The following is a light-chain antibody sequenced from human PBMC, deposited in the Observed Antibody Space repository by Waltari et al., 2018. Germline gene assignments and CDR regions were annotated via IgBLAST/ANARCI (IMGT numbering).Light chain of an antibody. CDR1: QTVSSN. J-gene: IGKJ1*01. Sequence: ETVMTQSPATLSVSPGERATLSCRASQTVSSNLACYQQKPGQAPRLLIYGGSTRATGIPARFSGSGSGTQFTITISSLQSEDFAVYYCQQYNNWPPWTFGQGTKVEIK. CDR3: QQYNNWPPWT. CDR2: GGS. V-gene: IGKV3-15*01.